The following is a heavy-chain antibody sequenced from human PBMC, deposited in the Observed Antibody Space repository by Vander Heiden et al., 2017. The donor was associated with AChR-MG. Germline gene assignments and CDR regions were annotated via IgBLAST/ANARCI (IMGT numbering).Heavy chain of an antibody. Sequence: EVQLLESGGGLVQPGGSLRLSCAAPGFTFSIYAMNWVRQAPGKGLEWVSAISASGGSTFYADSVKGRFTISRDNSKNTLYLQMNSLRAEDMAVYYCAKRGSGNFYDYWGQGALVTVSS. V-gene: IGHV3-23*01. J-gene: IGHJ4*02. D-gene: IGHD3-10*01. CDR2: ISASGGST. CDR3: AKRGSGNFYDY. CDR1: GFTFSIYA.